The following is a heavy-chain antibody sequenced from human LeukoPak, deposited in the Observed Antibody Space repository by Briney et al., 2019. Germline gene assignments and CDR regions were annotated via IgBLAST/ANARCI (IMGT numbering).Heavy chain of an antibody. V-gene: IGHV3-48*03. CDR3: AKGGEGKWFGELLKTQYYYYMDV. D-gene: IGHD3-10*01. Sequence: PGGSLTLSCAACGFTFSSYEMNWVRQAPGKGREWGSYISSSGRTIYYADSVKGRFTISRDNAKNSLYLQMNRLRADDTAVYYCAKGGEGKWFGELLKTQYYYYMDVWGKGTTVTVSS. J-gene: IGHJ6*03. CDR1: GFTFSSYE. CDR2: ISSSGRTI.